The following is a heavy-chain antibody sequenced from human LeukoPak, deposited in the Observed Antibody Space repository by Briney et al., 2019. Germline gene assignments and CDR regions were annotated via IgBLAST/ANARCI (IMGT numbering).Heavy chain of an antibody. CDR1: GFTVSSNY. CDR3: AKAVRARPFDY. CDR2: IYSGGST. J-gene: IGHJ4*02. D-gene: IGHD6-6*01. V-gene: IGHV3-66*01. Sequence: PGGSLRLSCAASGFTVSSNYMSWVRQAPGKGLEWVSVIYSGGSTYYADSVKGRFTISRDNSKNTLYLQMNSLRAEDTAVYYCAKAVRARPFDYWGQGTLVTVSS.